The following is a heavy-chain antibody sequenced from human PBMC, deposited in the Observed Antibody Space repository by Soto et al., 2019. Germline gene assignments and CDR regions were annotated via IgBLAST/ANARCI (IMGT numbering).Heavy chain of an antibody. V-gene: IGHV4-31*03. Sequence: TSETLSLTCTVSGGSISSGGYYWSWIRQHPGKGLEWIGYIYYSGSTYYNPSLKSRVTISVDTSKNQFSLKLSSVTAADTAVYYCASSEGTYYYYFMDVCXKGTTVTVSS. D-gene: IGHD1-1*01. CDR3: ASSEGTYYYYFMDV. CDR1: GGSISSGGYY. CDR2: IYYSGST. J-gene: IGHJ6*03.